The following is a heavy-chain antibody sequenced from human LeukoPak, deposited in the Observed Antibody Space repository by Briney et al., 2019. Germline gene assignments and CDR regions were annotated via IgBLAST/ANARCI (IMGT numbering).Heavy chain of an antibody. J-gene: IGHJ2*01. CDR3: ARSPMVKTYWYFDL. CDR2: ISYDGSNK. CDR1: GFTFSSYA. D-gene: IGHD2-8*01. Sequence: VGSLRLSCAASGFTFSSYAMPWVRQAPGKGREWGAVISYDGSNKYYADSVKGRFTICRDNSKNTLYLQMNSLRAEHTAVYYCARSPMVKTYWYFDLWGRGTLVTVSS. V-gene: IGHV3-30-3*01.